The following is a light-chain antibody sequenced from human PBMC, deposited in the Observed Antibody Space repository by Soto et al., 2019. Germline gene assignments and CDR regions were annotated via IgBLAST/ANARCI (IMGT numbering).Light chain of an antibody. CDR2: DNN. CDR3: GTWDSSMSDFYV. V-gene: IGLV1-51*01. Sequence: QSVLTQPPSVSAAPGQKVTISCSGSSSNIGNNYVSWYQQLPGTAPKLLIYDNNKRPSGIPDRFSGSKSGTSATLGITGLQTGDEADYYCGTWDSSMSDFYVFGNG. CDR1: SSNIGNNY. J-gene: IGLJ1*01.